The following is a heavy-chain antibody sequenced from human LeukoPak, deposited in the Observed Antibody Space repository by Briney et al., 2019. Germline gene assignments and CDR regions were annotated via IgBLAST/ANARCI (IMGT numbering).Heavy chain of an antibody. CDR3: ATSSPHCSSTSCYFYYFDY. V-gene: IGHV1-24*01. Sequence: ASVKVSCKVSGYTLTELSMHWVRQAPGKGLEWMGGFDPEDGETIYAQKFQGRVTMTEDTSTDTAYMELSSLRSEDTAVYYCATSSPHCSSTSCYFYYFDYWGQGTLVTVSS. J-gene: IGHJ4*02. CDR2: FDPEDGET. D-gene: IGHD2-2*01. CDR1: GYTLTELS.